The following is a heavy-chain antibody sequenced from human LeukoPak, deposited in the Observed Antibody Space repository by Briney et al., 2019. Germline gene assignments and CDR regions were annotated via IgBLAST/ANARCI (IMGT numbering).Heavy chain of an antibody. D-gene: IGHD3-10*01. J-gene: IGHJ4*02. CDR1: GGSFSGYY. CDR3: ARGLRGFGEISY. CDR2: INHSGST. V-gene: IGHV4-34*01. Sequence: SETLSLTCAVYGGSFSGYYWSWIRQPPGKGLEWIGEINHSGSTNYNPSLKSRVTISVDTSKNQFSLKLSSVTAADTAVYYCARGLRGFGEISYWGQGTLVTVSS.